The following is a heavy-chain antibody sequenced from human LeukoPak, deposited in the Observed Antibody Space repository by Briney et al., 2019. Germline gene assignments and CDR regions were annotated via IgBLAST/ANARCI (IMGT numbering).Heavy chain of an antibody. CDR2: INPSGGST. CDR1: VYTFTSNY. J-gene: IGHJ4*02. Sequence: ASVKVSCKAYVYTFTSNYMHWVRQAPGQGLEWMGIINPSGGSTNYAQKFQGRVTMTRDTSTSTVYMELSSLRSEDTAVYYCARRYCSGGSCYSWMYYFDYWGQGTLVTVSS. V-gene: IGHV1-46*01. D-gene: IGHD2-15*01. CDR3: ARRYCSGGSCYSWMYYFDY.